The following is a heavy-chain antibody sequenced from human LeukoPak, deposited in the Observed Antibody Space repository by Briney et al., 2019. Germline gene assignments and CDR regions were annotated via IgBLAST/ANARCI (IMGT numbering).Heavy chain of an antibody. CDR1: GGSISSYY. CDR2: IYYSGST. V-gene: IGHV4-59*08. CDR3: ARLLGRGYGYFFDY. D-gene: IGHD5-12*01. Sequence: SETLSLTCTVSGGSISSYYWSWIRQTPGKGLEWIGYIYYSGSTNYNPSLKSRVTISVDTSKNQFSLKLSSVTAADTAVYYRARLLGRGYGYFFDYWGQGTLVTVSS. J-gene: IGHJ4*02.